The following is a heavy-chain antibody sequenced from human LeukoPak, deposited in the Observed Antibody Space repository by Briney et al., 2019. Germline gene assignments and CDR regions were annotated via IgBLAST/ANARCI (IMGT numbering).Heavy chain of an antibody. CDR2: INRSGST. CDR3: ARDGSYSSSWYY. J-gene: IGHJ4*02. Sequence: PSETLSLTCAVYGGSFSGYYWSWIRQPPGKGLEWIGEINRSGSTNYNPSLKSRVTISVDTSKNQFSLKLSSVTAADTAVYYCARDGSYSSSWYYWGQGTLVTVSS. CDR1: GGSFSGYY. V-gene: IGHV4-34*01. D-gene: IGHD6-13*01.